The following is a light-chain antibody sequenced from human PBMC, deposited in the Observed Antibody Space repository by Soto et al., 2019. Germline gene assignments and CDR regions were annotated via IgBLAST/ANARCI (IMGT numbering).Light chain of an antibody. J-gene: IGLJ3*02. CDR3: TSYAGSTILV. Sequence: QSALTQPPSASGSPGQSVTISCTGTSSDVGAYNYVSWYQQYPGKAPKLMIYEVNKRPSGVTDRFSGSKSGKTASLTVSGLQPEDEADYHCTSYAGSTILVFGGGTKLTVL. CDR2: EVN. V-gene: IGLV2-8*01. CDR1: SSDVGAYNY.